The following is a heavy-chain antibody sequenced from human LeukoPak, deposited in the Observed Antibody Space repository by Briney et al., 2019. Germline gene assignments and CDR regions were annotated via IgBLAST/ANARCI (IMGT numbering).Heavy chain of an antibody. CDR3: ARLAGYYDSSTADY. J-gene: IGHJ4*02. CDR1: GYTFTGYY. V-gene: IGHV1-2*02. D-gene: IGHD3-22*01. Sequence: ASVKVSCKASGYTFTGYYMHWVRQAPGQGLEWMGWINPNSGGTNYAEKFQGRVTMTGDTSISTAYMELSRLRSDDTAVYYCARLAGYYDSSTADYWGRGTLVTVSS. CDR2: INPNSGGT.